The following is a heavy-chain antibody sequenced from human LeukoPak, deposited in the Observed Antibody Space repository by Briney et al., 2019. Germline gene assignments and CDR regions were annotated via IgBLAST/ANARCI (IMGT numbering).Heavy chain of an antibody. D-gene: IGHD6-19*01. CDR3: ARGIAVAGRNYYYYMDV. V-gene: IGHV3-21*01. CDR2: TSSSSSYI. CDR1: GFTFSSYS. J-gene: IGHJ6*03. Sequence: GGSLRLSCAASGFTFSSYSMNWVRQAPGKGLEWVSSTSSSSSYIYYADSVKGRFTISRDNAKNSLYLQMSSLRAEDTAVYYCARGIAVAGRNYYYYMDVWGKGTTVTVSS.